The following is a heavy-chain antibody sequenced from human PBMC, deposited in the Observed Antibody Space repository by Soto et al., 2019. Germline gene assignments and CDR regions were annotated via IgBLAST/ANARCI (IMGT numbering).Heavy chain of an antibody. V-gene: IGHV1-69*13. CDR3: AREVEVAAVYYGMDV. J-gene: IGHJ6*02. CDR2: IIPIFGTA. CDR1: GGTFSSYA. D-gene: IGHD6-13*01. Sequence: SVKVSCKASGGTFSSYAISWVRQAPGQGLEWMGGIIPIFGTANYAQKFKGRVTITADESTSTAYMELSSLRSEDTAVYYCAREVEVAAVYYGMDVWGQGTTVTVSS.